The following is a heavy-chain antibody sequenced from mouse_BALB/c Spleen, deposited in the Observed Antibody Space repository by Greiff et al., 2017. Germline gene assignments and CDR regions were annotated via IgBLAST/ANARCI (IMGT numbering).Heavy chain of an antibody. D-gene: IGHD4-1*01. V-gene: IGHV5-6-3*01. J-gene: IGHJ4*01. CDR2: INSNGGST. Sequence: EVKLMESGGGLVQPGGSLKLSCAASGFTFSSYGMSWVRQTPDKRLELVATINSNGGSTYYPDSVKGRFTISRDNAKNTLYLQMSSLKSEDTAMYYCARDPTTWERGGYAMDYWGQGTSVTVSS. CDR3: ARDPTTWERGGYAMDY. CDR1: GFTFSSYG.